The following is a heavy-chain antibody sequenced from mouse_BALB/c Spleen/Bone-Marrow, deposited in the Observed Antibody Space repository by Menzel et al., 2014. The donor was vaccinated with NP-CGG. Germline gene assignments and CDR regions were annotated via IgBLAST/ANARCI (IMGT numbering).Heavy chain of an antibody. CDR1: GYTFTSYV. D-gene: IGHD2-3*01. Sequence: VQLQQSGPELVKPGTSVKMSCKASGYTFTSYVMHWVKQKPGQGLEWIGYIIPYNDGTKYNEKFKGKATLTSDKSSSTAYMELSSLTSEDSAVYYCASHDGYYVGWYFDVWGAGTTDTVSS. J-gene: IGHJ1*01. CDR3: ASHDGYYVGWYFDV. CDR2: IIPYNDGT. V-gene: IGHV1-14*01.